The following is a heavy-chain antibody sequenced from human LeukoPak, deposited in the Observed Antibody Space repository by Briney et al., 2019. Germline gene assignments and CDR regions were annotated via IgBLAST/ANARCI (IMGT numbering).Heavy chain of an antibody. CDR1: GGTFGSYA. J-gene: IGHJ4*02. D-gene: IGHD1-26*01. Sequence: SVKVSCKASGGTFGSYAISWVRQAPGQGLEWMGGIIPIFGTANYAQKFQGRVTITADESTSTAYMELSSLRSEDTAVYYCARAISGSHLFDYWGQGTLVTVSS. CDR3: ARAISGSHLFDY. V-gene: IGHV1-69*13. CDR2: IIPIFGTA.